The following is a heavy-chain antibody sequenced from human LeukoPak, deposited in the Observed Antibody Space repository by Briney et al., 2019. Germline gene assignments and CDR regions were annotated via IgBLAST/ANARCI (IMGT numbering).Heavy chain of an antibody. CDR2: IYTSGST. V-gene: IGHV4-61*02. Sequence: SETLSLTCTVSGGSISSGSYYWSWIRQPAGKGLEWIGRIYTSGSTNYNPSLKSRVTISVDTSKNQFSLKLSSATAADTAVYYCARLRSEGTERSSWYPYFDYWGQGTLVTVSS. CDR3: ARLRSEGTERSSWYPYFDY. J-gene: IGHJ4*02. D-gene: IGHD6-13*01. CDR1: GGSISSGSYY.